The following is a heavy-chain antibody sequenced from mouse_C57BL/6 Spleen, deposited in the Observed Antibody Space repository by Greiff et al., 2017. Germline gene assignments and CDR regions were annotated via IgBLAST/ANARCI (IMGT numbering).Heavy chain of an antibody. CDR1: GFTFSSYA. V-gene: IGHV5-4*03. D-gene: IGHD2-2*01. CDR2: ISDGGSYT. Sequence: EVMLVESGGGLVKPGGSLKLSCAASGFTFSSYAMSWVRQTPEKRLEWVATISDGGSYTYYPDNVKGRFTISRDNAKNNLYLQMSHLKSEDTAMYYGARGTMVTTREDYFDYWGQGTTLTVSS. J-gene: IGHJ2*01. CDR3: ARGTMVTTREDYFDY.